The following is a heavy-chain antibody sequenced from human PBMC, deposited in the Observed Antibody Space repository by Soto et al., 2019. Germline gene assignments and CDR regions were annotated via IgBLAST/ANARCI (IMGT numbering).Heavy chain of an antibody. Sequence: QLQLQESGPGLVKPSETLSLTCTVSGGSISSSSYYWGWIRQPPGKGLEWIGSIYYSGSTYYNPSLKSRVTITVETSKTRFYLKLSSVTAADTAVSYCARPGNYGSGSYLYYLDYWGQGTLVTVSS. CDR2: IYYSGST. CDR1: GGSISSSSYY. CDR3: ARPGNYGSGSYLYYLDY. J-gene: IGHJ4*02. D-gene: IGHD3-10*01. V-gene: IGHV4-39*01.